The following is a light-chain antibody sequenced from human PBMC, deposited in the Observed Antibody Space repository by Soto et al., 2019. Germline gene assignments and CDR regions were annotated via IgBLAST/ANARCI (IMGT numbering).Light chain of an antibody. J-gene: IGKJ5*01. CDR3: QQRKLWSPST. CDR2: DAT. V-gene: IGKV3-11*01. CDR1: QSVESY. Sequence: EIVLTQSPATLSLSPGERATLSCRASQSVESYLAWYHQKPGQAPRPLIYDATTRATGIPARFSGSGSGTDVTILISSLQPEEYAVDYCQQRKLWSPSTFGQGTRLEIK.